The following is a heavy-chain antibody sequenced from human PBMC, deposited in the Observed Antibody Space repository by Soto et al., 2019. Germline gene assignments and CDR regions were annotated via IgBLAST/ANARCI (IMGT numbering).Heavy chain of an antibody. CDR1: GRTFSDYY. Sequence: EVHLEESGGTLVHPGGSLKLSCAASGRTFSDYYMDWVRQPPGKALEWLGRVRNEANSYTTQYAASVAGRFTISRDDSKKSLYLQMNSLKTDDTAVYFCVRQLGGPNDSWGQGTLVTVFS. CDR3: VRQLGGPNDS. J-gene: IGHJ5*01. V-gene: IGHV3-72*01. CDR2: VRNEANSYTT. D-gene: IGHD3-3*02.